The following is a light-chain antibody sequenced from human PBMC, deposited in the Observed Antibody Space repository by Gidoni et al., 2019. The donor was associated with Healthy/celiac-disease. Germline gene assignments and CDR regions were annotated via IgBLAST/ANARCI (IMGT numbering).Light chain of an antibody. Sequence: EIVLTQSPATLSLSPGERATLSCRASQSVSSYLAWYQQKPGQPPRLLIYDASNRATGIPARFSGSGSGTDFTLTISSLEPEDFAVYYCQQRSNWPPLFTFGGGTKVEIK. CDR2: DAS. J-gene: IGKJ4*01. CDR1: QSVSSY. CDR3: QQRSNWPPLFT. V-gene: IGKV3-11*01.